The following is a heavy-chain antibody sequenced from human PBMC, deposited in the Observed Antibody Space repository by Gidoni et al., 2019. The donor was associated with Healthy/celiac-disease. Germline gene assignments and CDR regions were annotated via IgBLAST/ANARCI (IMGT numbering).Heavy chain of an antibody. Sequence: QVQLVQSGAEVKKPGASVKVSCKASGYTFTSYDINWVRQATGQGLEWMGWMNPNSGNTGYAQKFQGRVTMTRNTSISTAYMELSSLRSEDTAVYYCARAGNNWNFLYYYYGMDVWGQGTTVTVSS. V-gene: IGHV1-8*01. D-gene: IGHD1-7*01. CDR1: GYTFTSYD. CDR3: ARAGNNWNFLYYYYGMDV. J-gene: IGHJ6*02. CDR2: MNPNSGNT.